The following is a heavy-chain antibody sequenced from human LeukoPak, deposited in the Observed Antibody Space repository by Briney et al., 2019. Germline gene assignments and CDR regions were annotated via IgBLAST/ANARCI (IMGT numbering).Heavy chain of an antibody. CDR2: IYYSGST. D-gene: IGHD3-3*01. CDR3: ARGAFWSGYYNFDY. V-gene: IGHV4-30-4*01. J-gene: IGHJ4*02. Sequence: SETLSLTCTVSGGSISSGDYYWSWIRQPPGKGLEWIGYIYYSGSTYYNPSLKSRVTISVDTPKNQFSLKLSSVTAADTAVYYCARGAFWSGYYNFDYWGQGTLVTVSS. CDR1: GGSISSGDYY.